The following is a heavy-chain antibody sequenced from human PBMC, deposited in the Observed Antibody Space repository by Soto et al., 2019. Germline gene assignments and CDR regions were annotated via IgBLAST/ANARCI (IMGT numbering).Heavy chain of an antibody. CDR1: GGSISSSSYY. Sequence: SETLSLTCTVSGGSISSSSYYWGWIRQPPGKGLEWIGSIYYSGSTYYNPPLKSRVTISVDTSKNQFSLKLSSVTAADTAVYYCAGHRDYGDYDLSWWFDPWGQGTLVTVSS. CDR3: AGHRDYGDYDLSWWFDP. V-gene: IGHV4-39*01. J-gene: IGHJ5*02. D-gene: IGHD4-17*01. CDR2: IYYSGST.